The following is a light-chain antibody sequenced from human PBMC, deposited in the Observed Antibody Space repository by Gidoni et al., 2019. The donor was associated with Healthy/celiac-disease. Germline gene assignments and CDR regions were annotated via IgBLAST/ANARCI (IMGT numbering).Light chain of an antibody. CDR1: QSISSW. Sequence: DITMTQSPSTLSASVADRVTITCRVSQSISSWLAWYQQKPGEAPKLLIYKASSLASGVPSRFSGSGSGTEFTLTISSLQPDDFATYYCQQYNSYSWTFGQGTKVEIK. CDR2: KAS. J-gene: IGKJ1*01. CDR3: QQYNSYSWT. V-gene: IGKV1-5*03.